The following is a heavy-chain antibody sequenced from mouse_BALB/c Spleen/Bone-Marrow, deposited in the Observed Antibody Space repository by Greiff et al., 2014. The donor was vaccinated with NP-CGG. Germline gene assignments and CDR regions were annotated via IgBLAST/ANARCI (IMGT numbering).Heavy chain of an antibody. J-gene: IGHJ2*01. CDR3: VRGGNYRFDY. CDR2: IYPGDGDI. CDR1: GYAFSSSW. V-gene: IGHV1-82*01. D-gene: IGHD2-1*01. Sequence: VQLVESGPELVKPGASVKISCKAFGYAFSSSWMNWVKQRPGQGLEWIGRIYPGDGDINYNGNFKGKATLTADKSSSTAYMQLSGLTSVDSAVYFCVRGGNYRFDYWGQGTTLTVSS.